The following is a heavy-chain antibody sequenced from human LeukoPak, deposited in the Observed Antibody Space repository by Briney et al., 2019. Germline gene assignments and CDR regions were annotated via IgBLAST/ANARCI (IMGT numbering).Heavy chain of an antibody. J-gene: IGHJ5*02. CDR2: ISAYNGNT. CDR1: GYTFTSYG. D-gene: IGHD2-2*01. CDR3: ARLGYCSSTSCRRFDP. V-gene: IGHV1-18*04. Sequence: ASVKVSCKASGYTFTSYGISWVRQAPGQGLEWMVWISAYNGNTNYAQKLQCRVTMTTDTSTSTVYMELRSLRSDDTAVYYCARLGYCSSTSCRRFDPWGQGTLVTVSS.